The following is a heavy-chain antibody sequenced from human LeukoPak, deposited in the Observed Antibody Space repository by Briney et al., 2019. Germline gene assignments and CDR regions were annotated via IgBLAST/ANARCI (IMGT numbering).Heavy chain of an antibody. J-gene: IGHJ5*02. V-gene: IGHV4-59*01. Sequence: SETLSLTCTVSGGSISSYYWSWIRQPPGKGLEWIGYIYYSGSTNYNPSLKSRVTISVDTSKNQFSLKLSSVTAADTAVYYCARDTLAAAGNNWFDPWGQGTLVTVSS. D-gene: IGHD6-13*01. CDR1: GGSISSYY. CDR3: ARDTLAAAGNNWFDP. CDR2: IYYSGST.